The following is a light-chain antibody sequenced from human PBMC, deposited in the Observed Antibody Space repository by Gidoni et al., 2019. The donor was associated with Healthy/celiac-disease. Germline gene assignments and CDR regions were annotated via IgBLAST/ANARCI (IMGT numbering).Light chain of an antibody. CDR2: DVS. V-gene: IGLV2-11*01. CDR1: SSDVVGYNY. J-gene: IGLJ1*01. Sequence: QSALTQPRSVSGSPGQPVTLSCTGTSSDVVGYNYVSWYQQHPGKAPKLMIYDVSKRPPGVPDRFSGSKSGNTASLTISGLQAEDEADYYCCSYAGSYTYVFGTGTKVTVL. CDR3: CSYAGSYTYV.